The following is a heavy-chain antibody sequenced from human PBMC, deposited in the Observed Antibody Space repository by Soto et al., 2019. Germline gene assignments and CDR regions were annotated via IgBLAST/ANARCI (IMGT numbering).Heavy chain of an antibody. J-gene: IGHJ4*02. CDR2: INHSGST. Sequence: SETLSLTCAVYGGSFSGYYWSWIRQPPGKGLEWIGEINHSGSTNYNPSLKSRVTISVDTSKNQFSLKLSSVTAADTAVYYCARGRAGWGQGTLVTVSS. V-gene: IGHV4-34*01. CDR3: ARGRAG. CDR1: GGSFSGYY.